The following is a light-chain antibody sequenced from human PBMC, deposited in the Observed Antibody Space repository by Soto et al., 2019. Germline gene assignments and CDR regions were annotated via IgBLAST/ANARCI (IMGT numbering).Light chain of an antibody. V-gene: IGLV2-14*01. CDR1: NSDVGGYNY. Sequence: QSALTQPASVSGSPGQSITISCTGTNSDVGGYNYVSWYQQHPGKAPELMIYEVSHRPSGVSNRFSGSKSDNTASLTISGLQAEDEADYYCSSYTSISTLYVFGTGTKLNVL. CDR3: SSYTSISTLYV. CDR2: EVS. J-gene: IGLJ1*01.